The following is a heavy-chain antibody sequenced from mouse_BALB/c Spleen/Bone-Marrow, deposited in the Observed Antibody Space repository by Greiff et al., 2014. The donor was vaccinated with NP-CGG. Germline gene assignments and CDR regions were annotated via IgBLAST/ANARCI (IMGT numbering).Heavy chain of an antibody. CDR3: VKWDYYGYNYAMDY. CDR2: IWGDGST. J-gene: IGHJ4*01. Sequence: VMLVESGPGLVAPSQSLSITCTVSGFSLTNYGVSWVRQPPGKGLEWLGVIWGDGSTNYHSALISRLSISKDTSKSQVFLKLNILQTDDTATYYCVKWDYYGYNYAMDYWGQGTSVTVSS. V-gene: IGHV2-3*01. D-gene: IGHD1-2*01. CDR1: GFSLTNYG.